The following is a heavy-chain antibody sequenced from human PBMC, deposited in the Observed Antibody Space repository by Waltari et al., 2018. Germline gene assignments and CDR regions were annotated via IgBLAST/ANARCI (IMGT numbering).Heavy chain of an antibody. Sequence: QVQLQESGPGLVRPSETLSLTCVVSGYSISSDYYWGWVRQPPGKGLEWIGMIYYSGSTYYNPSLKSRVTISVDTSENQFSLNMRSVTAADTAVYYCARAPRALLLWHGFDIWGQGTLVSVSS. CDR2: IYYSGST. V-gene: IGHV4-38-2*01. J-gene: IGHJ3*02. D-gene: IGHD3-10*01. CDR1: GYSISSDYY. CDR3: ARAPRALLLWHGFDI.